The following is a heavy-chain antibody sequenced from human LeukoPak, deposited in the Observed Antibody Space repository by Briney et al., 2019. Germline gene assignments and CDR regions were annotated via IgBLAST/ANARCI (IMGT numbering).Heavy chain of an antibody. V-gene: IGHV3-23*01. CDR1: GFTFSSYA. D-gene: IGHD3-22*01. J-gene: IGHJ4*02. CDR3: AKGKDWDSSGYFDY. Sequence: GSLRLSCAASGFTFSSYAMSWVRQAPGKGLEWVSAISGSGGSTYYADSVKGRFTISRDNSKNTLYLHMNRLRSEDTAVYYCAKGKDWDSSGYFDYWGQGTLVTVSS. CDR2: ISGSGGST.